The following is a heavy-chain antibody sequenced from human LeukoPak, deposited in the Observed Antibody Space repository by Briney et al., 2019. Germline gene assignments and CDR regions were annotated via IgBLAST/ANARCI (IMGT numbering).Heavy chain of an antibody. V-gene: IGHV3-7*01. CDR3: AKERLAAR. J-gene: IGHJ4*02. D-gene: IGHD2-15*01. CDR2: INQDVSEK. Sequence: GGSLRLSCAASGFTFRSFCMTWVRQSPGKGLEWVAGINQDVSEKYYVDSVKGRFTISRDNAMSSLHLQINSLRAEDTAVYYCAKERLAARWGQGTLVTVSS. CDR1: GFTFRSFC.